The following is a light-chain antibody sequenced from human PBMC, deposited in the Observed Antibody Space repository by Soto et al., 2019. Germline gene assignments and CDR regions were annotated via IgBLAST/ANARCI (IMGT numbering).Light chain of an antibody. CDR2: DAF. J-gene: IGKJ1*01. V-gene: IGKV3D-15*01. CDR3: PQYKT. CDR1: QSVTST. Sequence: EIVMTQSPATLSVAPGERAALSCRASQSVTSTLAWYQQKPAQTPRLLIYDAFSRATGIPDRFSASGSGTDFTLTISRLEPEDFAVYYCPQYKTFGQGTKVDIK.